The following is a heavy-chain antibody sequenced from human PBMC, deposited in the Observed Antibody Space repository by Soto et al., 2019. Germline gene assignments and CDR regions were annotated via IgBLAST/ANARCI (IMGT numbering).Heavy chain of an antibody. CDR2: ISAFSSPI. V-gene: IGHV3-21*06. CDR1: GFTFSSYS. D-gene: IGHD2-2*02. J-gene: IGHJ3*02. Sequence: EAQLVESGGGLVKPGGSLRLSWVDSGFTFSSYSMNWVRQAPGKGLEWVSSISAFSSPIFYADSVKGRYTISRDNAKNSLYLQMSSLRAEDTAVYYCVRGGRGYTRDDVFDIWGQGTMVTVSS. CDR3: VRGGRGYTRDDVFDI.